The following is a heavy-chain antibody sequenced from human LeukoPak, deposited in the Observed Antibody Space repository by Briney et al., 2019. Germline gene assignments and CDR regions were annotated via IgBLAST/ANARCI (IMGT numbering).Heavy chain of an antibody. CDR3: ARVGPSGSYYEY. J-gene: IGHJ4*02. CDR1: GYTFTGCY. V-gene: IGHV1-2*02. D-gene: IGHD1-26*01. Sequence: EASVKVSCKASGYTFTGCYMDWVRQAPGQGLEWMGWINPNSGGTNYAQKFQGRVTMTRDTSISTAYMELSRLRSDDTAVYYCARVGPSGSYYEYWGQGTLVTVSS. CDR2: INPNSGGT.